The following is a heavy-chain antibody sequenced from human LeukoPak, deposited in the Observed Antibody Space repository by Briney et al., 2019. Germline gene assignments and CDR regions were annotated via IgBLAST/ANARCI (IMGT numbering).Heavy chain of an antibody. CDR1: GDSISNYY. J-gene: IGHJ4*02. D-gene: IGHD5/OR15-5a*01. Sequence: KPSETLSLTCTVSGDSISNYYWSWIRQPPGKGLGWIGYVYYSGSTSGSTNYNPSLRSRVTISVDTSKNQFSLKLNSVTAADTAVYYCARGGLAVDYWGQGTLVTVSS. CDR3: ARGGLAVDY. V-gene: IGHV4-59*01. CDR2: VYYSGSTSGST.